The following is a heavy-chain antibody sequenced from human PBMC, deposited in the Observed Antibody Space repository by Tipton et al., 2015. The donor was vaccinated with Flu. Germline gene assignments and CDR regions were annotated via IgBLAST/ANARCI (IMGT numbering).Heavy chain of an antibody. CDR1: GFTFSHYW. CDR3: TRESATSRSAFDF. D-gene: IGHD6-25*01. V-gene: IGHV3-74*01. Sequence: SLRLSCATSGFTFSHYWMHWVRRGPGKGLVWISRINSDGSATNYADSVKGRLTISRDNAKNTLSLQINSLRVEDTAVYFCTRESATSRSAFDFWGQGTVVTVSS. J-gene: IGHJ3*01. CDR2: INSDGSAT.